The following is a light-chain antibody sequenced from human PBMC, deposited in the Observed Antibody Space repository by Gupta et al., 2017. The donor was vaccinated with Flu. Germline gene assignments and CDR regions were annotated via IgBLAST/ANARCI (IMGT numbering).Light chain of an antibody. CDR2: EDN. CDR3: QSYDSDRLI. J-gene: IGLJ2*01. Sequence: VLLTQPRSVSASPGASVTISCTRSSDSIATYFVQWYQQLPGSSPTTVILEDNRRPSGVPDRFSGSIDTSSTSASLTIAGRRPEDEDYYYCQSYDSDRLIFGGGTRLTVL. V-gene: IGLV6-57*01. CDR1: SDSIATYF.